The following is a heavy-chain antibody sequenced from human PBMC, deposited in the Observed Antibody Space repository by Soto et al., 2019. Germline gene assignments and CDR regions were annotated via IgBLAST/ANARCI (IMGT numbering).Heavy chain of an antibody. CDR2: INSDGSST. Sequence: EVQLVESGGGLVQPGGSLRLSCAASGFTFSSYWMHWVRQAPGKGLVWVSRINSDGSSTSYADSVKGRFTISRDNAKNTLYLQMNSLRAEDTAVYYCASIGYSSSWPLYYYYGMDVWGQGTTVTVSS. CDR3: ASIGYSSSWPLYYYYGMDV. CDR1: GFTFSSYW. V-gene: IGHV3-74*01. J-gene: IGHJ6*02. D-gene: IGHD6-13*01.